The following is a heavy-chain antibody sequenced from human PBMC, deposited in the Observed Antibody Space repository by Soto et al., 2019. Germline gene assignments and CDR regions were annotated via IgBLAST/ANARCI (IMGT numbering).Heavy chain of an antibody. V-gene: IGHV1-69*01. CDR3: ASSERIQQYYYSGMDV. CDR1: GGTFSSYA. Sequence: QVQLVQSGAEVKKPGSSVKVSCKASGGTFSSYAISWVRQAPGQGLEWMGGIIPIFGTANYAQKFQGRVTITADESTRTAYMELSSLRSEDTAVYYCASSERIQQYYYSGMDVWGQGTTVTVSS. D-gene: IGHD5-18*01. J-gene: IGHJ6*02. CDR2: IIPIFGTA.